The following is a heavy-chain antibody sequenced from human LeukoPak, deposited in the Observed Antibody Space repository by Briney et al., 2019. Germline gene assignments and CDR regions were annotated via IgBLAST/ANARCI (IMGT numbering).Heavy chain of an antibody. D-gene: IGHD2-2*01. V-gene: IGHV1-8*01. CDR2: MNPNSGNT. CDR1: GYTFTSYD. Sequence: ASVKVSCKASGYTFTSYDINWVRQATGQGLEWMGWMNPNSGNTGYAQKFQGRVTMTRNTSISTAYMELSSLRSEDTAVYYCARDDGGWCSSTSCYSYPNFDYWGQGTLVTVSS. CDR3: ARDDGGWCSSTSCYSYPNFDY. J-gene: IGHJ4*02.